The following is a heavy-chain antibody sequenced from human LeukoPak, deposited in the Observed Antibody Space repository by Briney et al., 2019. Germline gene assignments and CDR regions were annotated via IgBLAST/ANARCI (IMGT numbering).Heavy chain of an antibody. J-gene: IGHJ3*02. CDR2: MNPNSGNT. V-gene: IGHV1-8*02. CDR3: ARGSVTSGWHHYAFDI. CDR1: GYTFTSYD. Sequence: GASVKVSCKASGYTFTSYDINWVRQATGQGLEWLGWMNPNSGNTGYAQKFQGRVTMTRNTSISTAYMELSSLRSEDTAVYYCARGSVTSGWHHYAFDIWGQGTMVTVSS. D-gene: IGHD6-19*01.